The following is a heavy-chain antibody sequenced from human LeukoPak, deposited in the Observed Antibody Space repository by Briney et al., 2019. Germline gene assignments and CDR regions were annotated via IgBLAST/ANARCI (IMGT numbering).Heavy chain of an antibody. J-gene: IGHJ4*02. CDR2: IKQGGSEK. V-gene: IGHV3-7*03. Sequence: GGSLRLSCAASGFTFSRHWMSWVRQAPGKGLEWVADIKQGGSEKNYADSVKGRFTISRDNAKNSLYLQMNSLRAEDTALYYCAKDMTTVVKGYFDYWGQGTLVTVSS. CDR3: AKDMTTVVKGYFDY. CDR1: GFTFSRHW. D-gene: IGHD4-23*01.